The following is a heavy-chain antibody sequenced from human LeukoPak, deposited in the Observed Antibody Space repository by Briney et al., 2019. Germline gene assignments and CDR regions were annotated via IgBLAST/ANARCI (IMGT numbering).Heavy chain of an antibody. CDR3: ARDDIEYCSPTSCGWFDP. CDR1: GYMFSTYG. V-gene: IGHV1-18*01. D-gene: IGHD2-2*01. J-gene: IGHJ5*02. CDR2: IGTYNDNR. Sequence: ASVKVSCKASGYMFSTYGINWVRQAPGQGLEWMGWIGTYNDNRKYAEKFQGRVTMIADTSTSTAYMELRSLRSDDTAVYFCARDDIEYCSPTSCGWFDPWGQGTLVTVSS.